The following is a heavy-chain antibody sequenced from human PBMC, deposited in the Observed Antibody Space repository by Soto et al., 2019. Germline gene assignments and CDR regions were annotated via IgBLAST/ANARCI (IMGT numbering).Heavy chain of an antibody. V-gene: IGHV3-30*18. CDR2: ISYDGSDK. Sequence: QVQLVESGGGVVQPGRSLRLSCAASGFTFSYYAMHWVRQAPGKGLEWGAVISYDGSDKYYADSVKGRFTISRDNSKNKMNLQMNSLRADDTAVYYCAKALGELSPESFDYWGQGTLITVSS. CDR1: GFTFSYYA. D-gene: IGHD3-16*02. J-gene: IGHJ4*02. CDR3: AKALGELSPESFDY.